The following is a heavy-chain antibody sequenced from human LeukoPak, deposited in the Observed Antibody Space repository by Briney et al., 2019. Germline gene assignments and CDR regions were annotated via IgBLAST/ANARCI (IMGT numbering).Heavy chain of an antibody. V-gene: IGHV3-48*01. J-gene: IGHJ4*02. D-gene: IGHD3-22*01. Sequence: GGSLRLSCAVSGFTFTSYSMNWFRQATGKGLEWVSYISSSSNNIYYADSVKGRFTISRDNSRNTVYLQMNSLRAEDTAVYYCARYYYDSSGYAYYFDYWGQGTLVTVSS. CDR3: ARYYYDSSGYAYYFDY. CDR1: GFTFTSYS. CDR2: ISSSSNNI.